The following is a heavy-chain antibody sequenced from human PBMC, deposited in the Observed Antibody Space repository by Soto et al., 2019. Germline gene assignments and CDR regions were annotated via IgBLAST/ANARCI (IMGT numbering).Heavy chain of an antibody. CDR3: ARVYSNYVGRHYYCLDV. Sequence: SETLSLTCTVSGVSISSYSWIWIGQPPGEGLEWIGYIYYSGSTNYNPSLKSRVTIPVDTSKNQFSLKLSSVTAADTAVYYCARVYSNYVGRHYYCLDVWGQGTMVTVSS. J-gene: IGHJ6*02. V-gene: IGHV4-59*01. CDR1: GVSISSYS. CDR2: IYYSGST. D-gene: IGHD4-4*01.